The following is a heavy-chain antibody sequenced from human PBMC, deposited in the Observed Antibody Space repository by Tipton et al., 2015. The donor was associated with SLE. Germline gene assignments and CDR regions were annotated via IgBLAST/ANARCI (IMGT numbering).Heavy chain of an antibody. V-gene: IGHV3-11*04. D-gene: IGHD1-1*01. CDR2: ISSTGSTI. Sequence: GSLRLSCAASGFTFTDHYMSWVRQAPGKGLEWVSYISSTGSTIHYADSVKGRFTVSRDNAKNSLYLQMNSLRADDTAVYFCARDPLRNWKDYFDYWGQGTLVTVSS. CDR1: GFTFTDHY. CDR3: ARDPLRNWKDYFDY. J-gene: IGHJ4*02.